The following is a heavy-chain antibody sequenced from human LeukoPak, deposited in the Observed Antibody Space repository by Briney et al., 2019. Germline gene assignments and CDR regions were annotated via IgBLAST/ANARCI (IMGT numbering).Heavy chain of an antibody. CDR1: GYTFTSYG. CDR2: ISAYNGNT. J-gene: IGHJ4*02. Sequence: GASVKVSCKASGYTFTSYGISWVRQAPGQGLEWMGWISAYNGNTNYAQKLQGRVTMTTDTSTSTAYMELRSQRSDDTAVYYCARDYDYVWGSYRYRAVRDYWGQGTLVTVSS. D-gene: IGHD3-16*02. CDR3: ARDYDYVWGSYRYRAVRDY. V-gene: IGHV1-18*01.